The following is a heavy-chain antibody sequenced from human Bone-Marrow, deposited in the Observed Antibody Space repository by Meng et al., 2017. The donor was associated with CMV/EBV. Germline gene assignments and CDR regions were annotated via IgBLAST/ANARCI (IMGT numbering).Heavy chain of an antibody. V-gene: IGHV4-38-2*02. CDR1: GYSISSGYY. CDR3: ARGEDCTTTTCFAGGWFGP. Sequence: GSLRLSCTVSGYSISSGYYWGWIRQPPGKGLEWIGTVYYSGSTFYSPSLKSRVTISADTSKNQFSLKLSSVNAADTAIYYCARGEDCTTTTCFAGGWFGPWGQGTLVTVSS. CDR2: VYYSGST. D-gene: IGHD2-2*01. J-gene: IGHJ5*02.